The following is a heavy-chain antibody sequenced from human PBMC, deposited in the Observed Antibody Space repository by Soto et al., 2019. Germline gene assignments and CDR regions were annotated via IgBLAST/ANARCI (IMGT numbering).Heavy chain of an antibody. CDR1: GFTFSTHA. D-gene: IGHD1-26*01. CDR2: ISSNGGST. Sequence: PAGSLRPSCLASGFTFSTHALLWVRQSAGKLLEYLSAISSNGGSTYYADSVKGRFTISRDNSKNTLYLQMRRRRAEDTAVYYFVKEPRSNYTSWYFDLWSRGTLVT. CDR3: VKEPRSNYTSWYFDL. J-gene: IGHJ2*01. V-gene: IGHV3-64D*06.